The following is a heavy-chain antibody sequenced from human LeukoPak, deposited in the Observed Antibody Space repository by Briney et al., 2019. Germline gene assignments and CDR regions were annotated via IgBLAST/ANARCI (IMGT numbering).Heavy chain of an antibody. V-gene: IGHV3-38-3*01. J-gene: IGHJ5*02. CDR1: GFTVSSNE. D-gene: IGHD6-13*01. Sequence: GGSLRLSCAASGFTVSSNEMSWVRQAPGKGLEWVSSISGGSTYYAYSRKGRFTISIDNSKNTLYLQMNSLRAEDTAVYQLAHGWFDPWGQGTLVTVSS. CDR2: ISGGST. CDR3: AHGWFDP.